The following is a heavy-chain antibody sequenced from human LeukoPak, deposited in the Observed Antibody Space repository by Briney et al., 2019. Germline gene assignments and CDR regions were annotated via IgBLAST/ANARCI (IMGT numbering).Heavy chain of an antibody. J-gene: IGHJ5*02. V-gene: IGHV1-69*13. D-gene: IGHD2-2*01. CDR2: IIPIFGTA. CDR1: GGTFSSYA. CDR3: ARFSTHCSSTSCYPP. Sequence: SVKVSCKASGGTFSSYAISWVRQAPGQGLEWMGGIIPIFGTANYAQKFQGRVTFTADESTSTAYMELSSLRSEDTAVYYCARFSTHCSSTSCYPPWGQGTLVTVSS.